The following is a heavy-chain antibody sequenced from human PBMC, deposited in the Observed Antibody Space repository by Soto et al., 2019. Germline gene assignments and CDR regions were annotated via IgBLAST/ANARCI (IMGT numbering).Heavy chain of an antibody. D-gene: IGHD4-17*01. V-gene: IGHV3-33*01. CDR2: IWYDGSNK. CDR3: ARDLGYGALVNWFDP. CDR1: GFTFSSYG. Sequence: ESGGGVVQPGRSLRLSCAASGFTFSSYGMHWVRQAPGKGLEWVAVIWYDGSNKYYADSVKGRFTISRDNSKNTLYLQMNSLRAEDTAVYYCARDLGYGALVNWFDPWGQGTLVTVSS. J-gene: IGHJ5*02.